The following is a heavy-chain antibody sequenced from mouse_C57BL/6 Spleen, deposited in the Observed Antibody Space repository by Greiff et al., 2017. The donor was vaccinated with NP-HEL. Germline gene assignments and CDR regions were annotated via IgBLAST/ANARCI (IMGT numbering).Heavy chain of an antibody. V-gene: IGHV14-1*01. J-gene: IGHJ3*01. CDR2: IDPEDGDT. D-gene: IGHD1-1*01. CDR3: TLYGDYYGSSPAWFAY. Sequence: VQLKQSGAELVRPGASVKLSCTASGFNIKDYYMHWVKQRPEQGLEWIGRIDPEDGDTEYAPKFQGKATMTADTSSNTAYLQLSSLTSEDTAVYYCTLYGDYYGSSPAWFAYWGQGTLVTVSA. CDR1: GFNIKDYY.